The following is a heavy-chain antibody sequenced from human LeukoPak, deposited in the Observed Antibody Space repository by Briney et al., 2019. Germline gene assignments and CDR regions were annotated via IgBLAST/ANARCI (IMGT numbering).Heavy chain of an antibody. V-gene: IGHV1-69*04. CDR1: GGTFSSYA. CDR2: IIPIFGIA. J-gene: IGHJ4*02. CDR3: ARAGGVAGTSRRIDY. Sequence: ASVNVSCKASGGTFSSYAISWVRQAPGQGLEWMGRIIPIFGIANYAQKFQGRVTITADKSTSTAYMELSSLRSEDTAVDYCARAGGVAGTSRRIDYWGQGTLVTVSS. D-gene: IGHD6-19*01.